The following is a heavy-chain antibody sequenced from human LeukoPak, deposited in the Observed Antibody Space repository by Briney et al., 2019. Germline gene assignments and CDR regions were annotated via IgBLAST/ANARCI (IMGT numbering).Heavy chain of an antibody. CDR1: GFTISSYA. CDR2: ISGSGGST. V-gene: IGHV3-23*01. Sequence: GGSLRLSCAASGFTISSYAMSWVRQAPGKGLEWVSAISGSGGSTYYADSVKGRFTISRDNTKNLLYLQMNSLRAEDTAVYYCARLKGIDYYGSGSYQPSDYWGQGTLVTVSS. CDR3: ARLKGIDYYGSGSYQPSDY. J-gene: IGHJ4*02. D-gene: IGHD3-10*01.